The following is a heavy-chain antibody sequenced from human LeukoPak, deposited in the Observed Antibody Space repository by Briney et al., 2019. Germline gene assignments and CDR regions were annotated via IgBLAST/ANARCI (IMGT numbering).Heavy chain of an antibody. J-gene: IGHJ5*02. CDR3: ARAGSTNSWFDP. CDR2: ISSWSSFI. V-gene: IGHV3-21*01. CDR1: GFAFDTYS. Sequence: GSLRLSCAASGFAFDTYSMTWVRQAPGKGLEWVSSISSWSSFIYSADSVTGRFTISRDNAKNSLYLQMNNLRAEDTAVYYCARAGSTNSWFDPWGQGTLVIVSS. D-gene: IGHD2-2*01.